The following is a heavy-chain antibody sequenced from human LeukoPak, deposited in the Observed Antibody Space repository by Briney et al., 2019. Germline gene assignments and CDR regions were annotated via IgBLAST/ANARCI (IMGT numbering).Heavy chain of an antibody. V-gene: IGHV4-59*01. Sequence: PSETLSLTCTVSGGSISSYYWSWIRQPPGKGLEWIGYIYYSGSTNYNPSLKSRVTISVDTSKNQFSLKLSSVTAADTAVYYCARGGSVVVDAVNYWGQGTLVTVSS. D-gene: IGHD2-15*01. CDR3: ARGGSVVVDAVNY. CDR2: IYYSGST. CDR1: GGSISSYY. J-gene: IGHJ4*02.